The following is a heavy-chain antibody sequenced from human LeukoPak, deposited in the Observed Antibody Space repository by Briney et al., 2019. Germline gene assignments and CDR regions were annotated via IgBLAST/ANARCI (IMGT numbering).Heavy chain of an antibody. Sequence: ASVKVSCKVSGYTLTELSMHWVRQAPGKGLEWMGGFDPEDGETIYAQKFQGRVTMTEDTSTDTAHMELSSLRSEDTAVYYCATDQRFLEWLFNYWGQGTLVTVSS. J-gene: IGHJ4*02. D-gene: IGHD3-3*01. CDR3: ATDQRFLEWLFNY. V-gene: IGHV1-24*01. CDR2: FDPEDGET. CDR1: GYTLTELS.